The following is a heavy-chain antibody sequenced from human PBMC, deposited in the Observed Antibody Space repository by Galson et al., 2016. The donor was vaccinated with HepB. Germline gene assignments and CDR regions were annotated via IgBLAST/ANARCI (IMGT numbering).Heavy chain of an antibody. V-gene: IGHV1-69*02. CDR3: ARSAVVARPDYFDP. D-gene: IGHD6-6*01. J-gene: IGHJ5*02. CDR1: GGTSSSYS. Sequence: SVKVSCRASGGTSSSYSISWLRQAPGQGLEWMGKIITTLGIIHYGQKFQGRLTISADKSTNTAHMELTSLRSEDTAVFYCARSAVVARPDYFDPWGQGTLVTVSS. CDR2: IITTLGII.